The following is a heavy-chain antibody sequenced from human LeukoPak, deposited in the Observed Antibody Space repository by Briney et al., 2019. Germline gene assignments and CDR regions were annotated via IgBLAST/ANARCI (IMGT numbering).Heavy chain of an antibody. D-gene: IGHD3-3*01. V-gene: IGHV3-11*04. CDR2: ISSSGDTM. J-gene: IGHJ5*02. CDR1: GFAVSSNY. Sequence: PGGSLRLSCAASGFAVSSNYMSWIRQAPGKGLECISYISSSGDTMYYADSVKGRFTISRDNAKNSLYLQLNSLRAEDTAVYYCARDPQSYYDFWSGYPAWGQGTLVTVSS. CDR3: ARDPQSYYDFWSGYPA.